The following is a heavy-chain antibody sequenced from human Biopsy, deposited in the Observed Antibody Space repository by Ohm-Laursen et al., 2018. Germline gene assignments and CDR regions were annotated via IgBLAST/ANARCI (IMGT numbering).Heavy chain of an antibody. CDR3: ARLRGGVVINYSWFDP. CDR1: GGSIRSNGFY. J-gene: IGHJ5*02. CDR2: ISYRGTT. V-gene: IGHV4-39*01. D-gene: IGHD3-3*01. Sequence: SDTLSLTCTVSGGSIRSNGFYWGWIRQPPGKGLEWIGSISYRGTTSYNPSLKSRVAISVDTSKNHLSLSLNSVTAADTAVFYCARLRGGVVINYSWFDPWGQGILVTVSS.